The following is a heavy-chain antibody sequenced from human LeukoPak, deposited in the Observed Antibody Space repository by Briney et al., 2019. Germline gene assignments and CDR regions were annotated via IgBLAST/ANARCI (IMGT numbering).Heavy chain of an antibody. J-gene: IGHJ4*02. V-gene: IGHV3-23*01. CDR3: AKGARFYGSGSYYIYRETKIYYFDY. CDR2: ISGSGGST. Sequence: GGSLRLSCAASAFTFSIYAMSWVRQAPGKGLGWVSTISGSGGSTYYADSVKGRFTISRDNSKNTLYLQMNSLRAEDTAVYYCAKGARFYGSGSYYIYRETKIYYFDYWGQGTLVTVSS. CDR1: AFTFSIYA. D-gene: IGHD3-10*01.